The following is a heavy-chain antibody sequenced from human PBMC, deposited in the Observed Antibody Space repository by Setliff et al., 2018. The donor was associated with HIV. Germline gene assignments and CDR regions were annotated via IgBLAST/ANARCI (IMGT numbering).Heavy chain of an antibody. D-gene: IGHD2-15*01. CDR3: ARLASGGWPLEVFDI. J-gene: IGHJ3*02. CDR1: GYTFNNYG. CDR2: ISAYNGST. Sequence: GASVKVSCKASGYTFNNYGISWVRQAPGQGLEWMGWISAYNGSTNYAQKVQGRITMTTDASTSTVDMELRSLTSDDTAVYYCARLASGGWPLEVFDIWGQGTMVTVSS. V-gene: IGHV1-18*01.